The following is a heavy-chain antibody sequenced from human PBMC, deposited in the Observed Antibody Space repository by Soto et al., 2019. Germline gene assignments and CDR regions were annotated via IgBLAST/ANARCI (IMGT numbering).Heavy chain of an antibody. J-gene: IGHJ6*02. D-gene: IGHD2-2*02. V-gene: IGHV3-9*01. CDR2: ISWNSGRI. Sequence: PGGSLRLSCAASGFTFEDYAMHWVRQAPGKGLEWVSGISWNSGRIGYADSVKGRFTISRDNAKNSLYLEMNSLRTEDTALYYSAKDQGHCISTSCNTDYYYGMDVWGQGTTVTVSS. CDR3: AKDQGHCISTSCNTDYYYGMDV. CDR1: GFTFEDYA.